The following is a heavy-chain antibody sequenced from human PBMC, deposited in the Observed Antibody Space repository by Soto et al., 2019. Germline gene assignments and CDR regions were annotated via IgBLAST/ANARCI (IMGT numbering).Heavy chain of an antibody. J-gene: IGHJ6*02. CDR2: VNHSGST. CDR1: GGSFSSYY. CDR3: ARGGGYDYLDYYYGMDV. V-gene: IGHV4-34*01. Sequence: PSETLSLTCAAYGGSFSSYYWSWIRQSPGKGLEWIGEVNHSGSTNYNPSLKSRVTISVDTSKSHFSLKLTSITAADTAVYYCARGGGYDYLDYYYGMDVWGQGTTVTVSS. D-gene: IGHD5-12*01.